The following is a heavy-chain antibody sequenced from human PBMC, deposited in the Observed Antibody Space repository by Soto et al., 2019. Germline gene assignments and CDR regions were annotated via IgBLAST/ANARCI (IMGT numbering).Heavy chain of an antibody. J-gene: IGHJ4*02. Sequence: QITLKESGPPLVKPTQTLTLTCTFSGFSLSTSGVGVGWIRQPPGKALKWLALIYWNDDKRYSPSLKTRLTITKYSSKTQVVLTMANVDPVGTATYCGARGVDSSLSLAEVFDSCGQGSLVTVSS. CDR2: IYWNDDK. CDR1: GFSLSTSGVG. CDR3: ARGVDSSLSLAEVFDS. D-gene: IGHD6-6*01. V-gene: IGHV2-5*01.